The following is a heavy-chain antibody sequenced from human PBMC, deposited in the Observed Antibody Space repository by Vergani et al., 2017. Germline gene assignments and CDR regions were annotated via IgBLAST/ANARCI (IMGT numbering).Heavy chain of an antibody. CDR1: GGPFSSTS. V-gene: IGHV1-69*13. J-gene: IGHJ4*02. CDR2: IIPIFGTT. Sequence: QGQLAQSGAEVKKPGSSVKVSCKASGGPFSSTSISWVRQAPGQGLEWMGRIIPIFGTTSYAQKFQGRVTILADESTRAAYMELSSLRSEDTAVYYCAGSSGYYSYYLDFGGQGPRVTVSS. CDR3: AGSSGYYSYYLDF. D-gene: IGHD3-22*01.